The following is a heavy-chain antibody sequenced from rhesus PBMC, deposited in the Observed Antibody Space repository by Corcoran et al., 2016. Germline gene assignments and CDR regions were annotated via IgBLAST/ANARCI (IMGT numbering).Heavy chain of an antibody. D-gene: IGHD3-28*01. CDR3: ARRGYYDSGLDV. CDR1: GASISRYW. CDR2: INGNSGST. V-gene: IGHV4-80*01. Sequence: QVQLQESGPGLVKPSETLSLTCTVSGASISRYWWNRIRQPPGKGLEWIGEINGNSGSTNSNPSLKSRVTISKDASKNQFSLKLSSVTAADTAVYYCARRGYYDSGLDVWGPGVLVTVSS. J-gene: IGHJ5-1*01.